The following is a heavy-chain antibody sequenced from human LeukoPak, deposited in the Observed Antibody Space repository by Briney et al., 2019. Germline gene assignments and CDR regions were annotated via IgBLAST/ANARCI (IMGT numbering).Heavy chain of an antibody. J-gene: IGHJ6*02. D-gene: IGHD3-3*01. CDR3: ARVSTFGVVAHYYYYGMDV. CDR1: GGTFSSYA. CDR2: IIPILGIA. V-gene: IGHV1-69*04. Sequence: SVKVSCKASGGTFSSYAISWVRQAPGQRLEWMGRIIPILGIADYAQKFQGRVTITADKSTSTAYMELSSLRSEDTAVYYCARVSTFGVVAHYYYYGMDVWGQGTTVTVSS.